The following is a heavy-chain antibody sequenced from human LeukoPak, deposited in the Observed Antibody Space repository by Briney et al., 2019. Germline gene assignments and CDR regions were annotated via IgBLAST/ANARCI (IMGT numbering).Heavy chain of an antibody. CDR3: ARGSDIVVVPAAYNWFDP. D-gene: IGHD2-2*01. CDR1: GYTFTGYY. CDR2: INPNSGGT. J-gene: IGHJ5*02. V-gene: IGHV1-2*04. Sequence: GASVKVSCKASGYTFTGYYMHWMRQAPGQGLEWMGWINPNSGGTNYAQKFQGWVTMTRDTSISTAYMELSRLRSDDTAVYYCARGSDIVVVPAAYNWFDPWGQGTLVTVSS.